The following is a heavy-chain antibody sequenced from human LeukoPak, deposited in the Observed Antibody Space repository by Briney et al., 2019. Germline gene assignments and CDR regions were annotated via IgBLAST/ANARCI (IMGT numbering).Heavy chain of an antibody. CDR3: AGYNIPYTFEF. Sequence: GGSLRLSCAASGFTFSSDWMTWVRQAPGKGLEWVATIKQDGSEKYYVDSVKGRFTISRDNTKNSLFLQMNSLRAEDTAVYYCAGYNIPYTFEFWGPGTVVTVSS. J-gene: IGHJ4*02. D-gene: IGHD1-14*01. CDR2: IKQDGSEK. V-gene: IGHV3-7*01. CDR1: GFTFSSDW.